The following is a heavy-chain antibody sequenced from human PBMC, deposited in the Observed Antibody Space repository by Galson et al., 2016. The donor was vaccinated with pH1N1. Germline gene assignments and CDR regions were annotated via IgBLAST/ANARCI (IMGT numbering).Heavy chain of an antibody. CDR2: IYPGDSDT. CDR3: ARRGINGTDF. J-gene: IGHJ4*02. D-gene: IGHD1/OR15-1a*01. Sequence: QSGAEVKKSGESLKISCKGSGYSFKSYWIAWVRQMPGKGPEWMGIIYPGDSDTRYSPSFLGQVIMSADKSISTAFLQWSSLNASDTAMYYCARRGINGTDFWGQGTLVTVSS. V-gene: IGHV5-51*01. CDR1: GYSFKSYW.